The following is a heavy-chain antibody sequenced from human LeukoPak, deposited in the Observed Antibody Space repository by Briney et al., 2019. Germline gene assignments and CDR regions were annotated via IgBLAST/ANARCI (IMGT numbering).Heavy chain of an antibody. J-gene: IGHJ3*02. CDR1: GFTFSSYS. D-gene: IGHD3-3*01. V-gene: IGHV3-48*04. Sequence: GGSLRPSCAASGFTFSSYSMNWVRQAPGKGLEWVSYISSSSSTIYYADSVKGRFTISRDNAKNSLYLQMNSLRAEDTAVYYCATVLRFLEWLPSRNAFDIWGQGTMVTVSS. CDR2: ISSSSSTI. CDR3: ATVLRFLEWLPSRNAFDI.